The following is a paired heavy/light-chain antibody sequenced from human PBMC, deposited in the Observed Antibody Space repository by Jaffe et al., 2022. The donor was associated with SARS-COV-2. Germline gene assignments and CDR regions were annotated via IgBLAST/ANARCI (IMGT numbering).Heavy chain of an antibody. Sequence: QVQLRQSGPGLVKPSETLSLTCSVSGGSISSGNYYWSWIRQPPGKGLEWIGYIYYNGRTNYNPSLKSRVAISLDPSRNQFSLEMTSVTSADTAVYYCARRGIMIRWFDPWGQGTLVTVSS. V-gene: IGHV4-61*01. J-gene: IGHJ5*02. CDR3: ARRGIMIRWFDP. CDR2: IYYNGRT. CDR1: GGSISSGNYY. D-gene: IGHD3-16*01.
Light chain of an antibody. V-gene: IGLV3-21*04. J-gene: IGLJ3*02. Sequence: SYVLTQPTSVSVAPGKTASITCGGINVGSDGVHWYQQKPGQAPVLVIFYNSDRPSGIPERFSGSSSGNTATLTISRAEAGDEADYYCQVWDRSNDQGVFGGGTKLTVL. CDR1: NVGSDG. CDR3: QVWDRSNDQGV. CDR2: YNS.